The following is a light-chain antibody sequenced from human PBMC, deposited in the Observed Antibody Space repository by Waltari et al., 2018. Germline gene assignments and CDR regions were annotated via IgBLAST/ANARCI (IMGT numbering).Light chain of an antibody. J-gene: IGKJ3*01. V-gene: IGKV1-16*01. CDR1: QDISTF. Sequence: TCRASQDISTFLAWFQQKPGKAPKSRMYTAFSLQTGVPSRFSGSGSGTNFTLTISSLQPEDFATYFCQQYHSFPLTFGPGTKLD. CDR3: QQYHSFPLT. CDR2: TAF.